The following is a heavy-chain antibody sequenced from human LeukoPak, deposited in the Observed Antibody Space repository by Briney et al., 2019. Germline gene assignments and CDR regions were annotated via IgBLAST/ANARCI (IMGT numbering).Heavy chain of an antibody. D-gene: IGHD6-19*01. Sequence: PGGSLRLSCAASGFTFSSYEMNWVRQAPGKGLEWVSYISSSGTTIYYADSVKGRFTVSRDNTKKSLYLRMNSLRAEDTAIYYCARDRIAVAGAFDIWGQGTMVTVSS. V-gene: IGHV3-48*03. CDR3: ARDRIAVAGAFDI. CDR2: ISSSGTTI. CDR1: GFTFSSYE. J-gene: IGHJ3*02.